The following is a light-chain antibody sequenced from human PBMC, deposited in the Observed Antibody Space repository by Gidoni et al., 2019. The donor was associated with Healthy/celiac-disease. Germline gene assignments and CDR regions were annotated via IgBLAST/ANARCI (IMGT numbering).Light chain of an antibody. CDR3: QXXXSTXXT. Sequence: ITQSPSSLSASVGDRVTITCRASQSISSYLNWYQQKPGKAPKLLIYAASSLQSVVPSRFSGSGSGTDFTLTISSLQPEDFAXYYCQXXXSTXXTFXGXTKVEIK. CDR1: QSISSY. V-gene: IGKV1-39*01. J-gene: IGKJ4*01. CDR2: AAS.